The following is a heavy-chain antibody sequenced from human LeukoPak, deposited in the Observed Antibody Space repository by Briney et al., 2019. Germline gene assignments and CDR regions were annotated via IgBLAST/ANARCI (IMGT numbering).Heavy chain of an antibody. Sequence: ASVNVSCKASGYTFTSYYMHWVRQAPGQGLEWMGLIYPSGGSTSYAQKFQDRVTMTRDTSTSTVYMELSSLRSEDTAVYYCARAGDMITFGGVIVIEGFDIWGQGTMVTVPS. CDR3: ARAGDMITFGGVIVIEGFDI. J-gene: IGHJ3*02. D-gene: IGHD3-16*02. CDR2: IYPSGGST. CDR1: GYTFTSYY. V-gene: IGHV1-46*01.